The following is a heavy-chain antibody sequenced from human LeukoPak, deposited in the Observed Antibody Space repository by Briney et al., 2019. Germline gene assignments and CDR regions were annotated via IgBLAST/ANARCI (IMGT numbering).Heavy chain of an antibody. V-gene: IGHV1-2*02. CDR3: ARDFGRRWLQMMGAFDI. CDR2: INPNSGGT. Sequence: GASVKVSCKASGYTFTGYYMHWVRQAPGQGLEWMGWINPNSGGTNYAQKFQGRVTMTRDTSISTAYMELSRLRSDDTAVYYCARDFGRRWLQMMGAFDIWGQGTMVTVSS. CDR1: GYTFTGYY. D-gene: IGHD5-24*01. J-gene: IGHJ3*02.